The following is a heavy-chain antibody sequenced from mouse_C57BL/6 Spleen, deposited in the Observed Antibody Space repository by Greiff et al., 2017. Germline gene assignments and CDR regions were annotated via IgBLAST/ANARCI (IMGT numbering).Heavy chain of an antibody. CDR2: IYPGDGDT. CDR1: GYAFSSYW. J-gene: IGHJ2*01. D-gene: IGHD4-1*01. V-gene: IGHV1-80*01. CDR3: ARSPTGTGYFDY. Sequence: QVQLQQSGAELVKPGASVKISCKASGYAFSSYWMNWVKQRPGKGLEWIGQIYPGDGDTNYNGKFKGKATLTADKSSSTAYMQLSSLPSEDSAVYFCARSPTGTGYFDYWGQGTTLTVSS.